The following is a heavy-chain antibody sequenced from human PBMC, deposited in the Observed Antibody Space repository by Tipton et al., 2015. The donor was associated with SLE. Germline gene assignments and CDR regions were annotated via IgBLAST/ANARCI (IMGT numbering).Heavy chain of an antibody. V-gene: IGHV4-39*01. J-gene: IGHJ4*02. CDR3: ARLRSGSYHFDY. CDR1: GGSISSSSYY. CDR2: IYYSGST. Sequence: TLSLTCTVSGGSISSSSYYWGWIRQPPGKGLEWIGSIYYSGSTYYNPSLKSRVTMSVDTSKNQFSLKLSSVTAADTAVYYCARLRSGSYHFDYWGQGTLVTVSS. D-gene: IGHD1-26*01.